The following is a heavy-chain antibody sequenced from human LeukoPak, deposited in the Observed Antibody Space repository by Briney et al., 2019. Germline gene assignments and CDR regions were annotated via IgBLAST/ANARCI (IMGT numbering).Heavy chain of an antibody. CDR1: GGPFSGYY. V-gene: IGHV4-34*01. J-gene: IGHJ4*02. CDR2: INHSGST. D-gene: IGHD3-22*01. CDR3: ARGLGVVITSYYFDY. Sequence: PSETLSLTCAVYGGPFSGYYWSWIRQPPGKGLEWIGEINHSGSTNYNPSLKSRVTISVDTSKNQFSLKLSSVTAADTAVYYCARGLGVVITSYYFDYWGQGTLVTVSS.